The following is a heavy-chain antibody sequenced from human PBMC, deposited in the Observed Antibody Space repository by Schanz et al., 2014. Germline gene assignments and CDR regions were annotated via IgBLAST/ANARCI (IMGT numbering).Heavy chain of an antibody. CDR2: ISYDGSNK. D-gene: IGHD2-2*01. CDR1: GFTLSSYA. Sequence: QVQLVESGGGVVQPGRSLRLSCAAYGFTLSSYAMHWVRQAPGKGLEWVAVISYDGSNKYYADSVKGRFTISRDNSKNTLYLQMNSLRAEDTAVYYCAKDLLYGAPMPLNHLDYWGQGTLVTDSS. CDR3: AKDLLYGAPMPLNHLDY. J-gene: IGHJ4*02. V-gene: IGHV3-30-3*01.